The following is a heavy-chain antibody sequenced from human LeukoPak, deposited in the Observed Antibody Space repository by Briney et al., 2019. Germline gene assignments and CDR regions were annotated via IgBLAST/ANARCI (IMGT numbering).Heavy chain of an antibody. CDR3: ARVAVGVLRYSYGLFDY. V-gene: IGHV3-30*04. CDR2: ISYDGSNK. J-gene: IGHJ4*02. D-gene: IGHD5-18*01. Sequence: GRSLRLSCAASGFTFSSYAMHWVRQAPGKGLEWVAVISYDGSNKYYADSVKGRFTISRDNSKNTLYLQMNSLRAEDTAVYYCARVAVGVLRYSYGLFDYWGQGTLVTVSS. CDR1: GFTFSSYA.